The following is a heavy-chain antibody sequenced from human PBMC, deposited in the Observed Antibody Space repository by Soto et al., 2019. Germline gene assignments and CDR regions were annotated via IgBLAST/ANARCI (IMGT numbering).Heavy chain of an antibody. CDR1: GGTFSSYA. CDR3: ARSYDSSGYYGY. D-gene: IGHD3-22*01. CDR2: IIPIFGTA. J-gene: IGHJ4*02. V-gene: IGHV1-69*13. Sequence: ASVKVSCKASGGTFSSYAISWVRRAPGQGLEWMGGIIPIFGTANYAQKFQGRVTITADESTSTAYMELSSLRSEDTAVYYCARSYDSSGYYGYWGQGTLVTVSS.